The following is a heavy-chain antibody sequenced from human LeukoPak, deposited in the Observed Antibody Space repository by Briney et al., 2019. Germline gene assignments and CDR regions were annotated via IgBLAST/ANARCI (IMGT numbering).Heavy chain of an antibody. J-gene: IGHJ6*02. Sequence: ASVRVSCKASGYTFTGYYMHWVRQAPGQGLEWMGWINPNSGGTNYAQKFQGRVTMTRDTSISTAYMELSRLRSDDTAVYYCASERPYYYYGMDVWGQGTTVTVSS. CDR2: INPNSGGT. CDR3: ASERPYYYYGMDV. V-gene: IGHV1-2*02. CDR1: GYTFTGYY.